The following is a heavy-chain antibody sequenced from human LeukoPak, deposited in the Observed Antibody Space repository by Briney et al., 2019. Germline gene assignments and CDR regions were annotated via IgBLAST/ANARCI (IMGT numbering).Heavy chain of an antibody. CDR1: GGSISSGDYY. CDR2: IYYSGST. V-gene: IGHV4-30-4*08. D-gene: IGHD2-2*01. Sequence: SETLSLTCTVSGGSISSGDYYWSWIRQPPGKGLEWIGYIYYSGSTYYNPSLKSRVTISVDTSKNQFSLKLSSVTAAGTAVYYCAREYRLPPSDYIVVVPAAMADYWGQGTLVTVSS. CDR3: AREYRLPPSDYIVVVPAAMADY. J-gene: IGHJ4*02.